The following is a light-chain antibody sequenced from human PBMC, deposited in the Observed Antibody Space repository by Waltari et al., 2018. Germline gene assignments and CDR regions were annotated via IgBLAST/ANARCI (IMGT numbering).Light chain of an antibody. CDR2: EGS. CDR1: NSDVGSYNL. V-gene: IGLV2-23*01. CDR3: SSYAGSGSPRV. Sequence: QSALIQPASVSGSPEQSITMSCTETNSDVGSYNLVSWYQQHPGKAPKFLIYEGSKRPSVVSYRFSGSKSGNTASLTISGLQADDEADYYCSSYAGSGSPRVFGGGTKLTVL. J-gene: IGLJ3*02.